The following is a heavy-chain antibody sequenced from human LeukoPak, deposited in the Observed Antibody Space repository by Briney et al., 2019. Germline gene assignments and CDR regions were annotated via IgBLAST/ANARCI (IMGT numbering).Heavy chain of an antibody. CDR3: ARVSMVRGVINYYYYMDV. D-gene: IGHD3-10*01. CDR2: ISSSGSTI. V-gene: IGHV3-48*04. CDR1: GFIFRSYA. Sequence: GGSLRLSCAASGFIFRSYAMHWVRQAPGKGLEWVSYISSSGSTIYYADSVKGRFTISRDNAKNSLYLQMNSLRAEDTAVYYCARVSMVRGVINYYYYMDVWGKGTTVTVSS. J-gene: IGHJ6*03.